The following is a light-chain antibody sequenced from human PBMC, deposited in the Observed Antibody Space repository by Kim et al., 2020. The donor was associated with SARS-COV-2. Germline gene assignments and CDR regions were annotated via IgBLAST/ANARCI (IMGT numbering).Light chain of an antibody. Sequence: PSVGDRDTISCRASQNISNSLAWYQQKPGKAPTLLIYNASTLESGVPSRFSGSGSGTEFTLTISSVQPEDLATYFCQQYTNFPCTFGQGTRLEIK. CDR1: QNISNS. J-gene: IGKJ5*01. V-gene: IGKV1-5*01. CDR3: QQYTNFPCT. CDR2: NAS.